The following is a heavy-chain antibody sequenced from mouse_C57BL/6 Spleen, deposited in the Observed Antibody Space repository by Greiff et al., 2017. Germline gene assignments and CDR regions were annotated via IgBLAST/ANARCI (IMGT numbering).Heavy chain of an antibody. D-gene: IGHD1-1*01. CDR3: ASGSSFSRFAY. Sequence: DVQLQESGPELVKPGASVKMSCKASGYTFTDHNMHWVKQSHGKSLEWIGYINPNNGGTSYNQKFKGKATLTVNKSSSTAYMELRSLTSEDSAVYYCASGSSFSRFAYWGQGTLVTVSA. CDR2: INPNNGGT. V-gene: IGHV1-22*01. J-gene: IGHJ3*01. CDR1: GYTFTDHN.